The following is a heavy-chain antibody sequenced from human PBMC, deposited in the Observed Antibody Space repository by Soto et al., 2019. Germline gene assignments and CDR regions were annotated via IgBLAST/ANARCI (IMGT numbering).Heavy chain of an antibody. J-gene: IGHJ4*02. CDR1: GYTFTSYG. CDR3: ARDQGGCRSQVPFHF. D-gene: IGHD6-19*01. CDR2: ISTYNAKT. V-gene: IGHV1-18*01. Sequence: QVQLVQSGAEVKKPGASVTVSCKASGYTFTSYGLSWVRQAPGQGLEWMGWISTYNAKTNYAQMFQGRLTMTTDTSTSTAYMELRSLRSVDTAVYYCARDQGGCRSQVPFHFWGQGTLVTVSS.